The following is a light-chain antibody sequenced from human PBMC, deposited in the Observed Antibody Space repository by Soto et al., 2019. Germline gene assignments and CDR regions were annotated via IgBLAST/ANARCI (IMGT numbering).Light chain of an antibody. CDR3: MQGPHWPPYT. CDR2: EAS. V-gene: IGKV2-30*01. J-gene: IGKJ2*01. CDR1: RSLVYSDGNSY. Sequence: DVVMTQSPLSLPVTLGQPASISCRASRSLVYSDGNSYLSWYHQRPGQSPRRLIYEASNRDSGVPDRFSGSGSGTDFTLEISWVEAEDVGIYYRMQGPHWPPYTFGQGTKLEIK.